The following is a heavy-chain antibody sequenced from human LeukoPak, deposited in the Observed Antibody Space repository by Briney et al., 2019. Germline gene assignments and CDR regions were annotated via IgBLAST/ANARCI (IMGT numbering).Heavy chain of an antibody. J-gene: IGHJ4*02. Sequence: SETLSLTCAVSGGSISSSNWWSWVRQPPGKGLEWIGEIYHSGSTNYNPSLKSRVTISVDKSKNQFSLKLSSVTAADTAVYYCARQYCSGDSCGMYFDYWGQGTLVTVSS. CDR2: IYHSGST. CDR3: ARQYCSGDSCGMYFDY. D-gene: IGHD2-15*01. CDR1: GGSISSSNW. V-gene: IGHV4-4*02.